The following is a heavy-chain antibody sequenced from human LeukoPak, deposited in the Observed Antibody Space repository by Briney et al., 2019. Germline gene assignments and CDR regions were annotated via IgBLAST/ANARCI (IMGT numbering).Heavy chain of an antibody. J-gene: IGHJ5*02. D-gene: IGHD3-3*01. Sequence: ASVKVSCKASGYXFTGYYIHWVRQAPGQGLEWMGWINPNSGGTNYAQKFQGRVTMTRDTSISTAYMELSRLRSDDTAVYYCARSYDLGWFDPWGQGTLVTVSS. CDR2: INPNSGGT. CDR1: GYXFTGYY. V-gene: IGHV1-2*02. CDR3: ARSYDLGWFDP.